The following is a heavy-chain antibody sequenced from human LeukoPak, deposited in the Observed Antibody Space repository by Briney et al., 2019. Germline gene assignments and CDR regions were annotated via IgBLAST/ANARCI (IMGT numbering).Heavy chain of an antibody. Sequence: PGGSLRLSCSASGFTFSSYAMHWVRQAPGKGLEYVSAIRSNGGSTYYADSVKGRFTISRDNSKNTLYLQMSSQRAEETAIYFCVKIVAVAGADNNWGQGNLVTVSS. CDR2: IRSNGGST. CDR3: VKIVAVAGADNN. V-gene: IGHV3-64D*06. CDR1: GFTFSSYA. D-gene: IGHD6-19*01. J-gene: IGHJ4*02.